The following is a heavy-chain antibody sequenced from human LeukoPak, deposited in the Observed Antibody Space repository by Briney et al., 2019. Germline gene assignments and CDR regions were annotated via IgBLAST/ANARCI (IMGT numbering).Heavy chain of an antibody. J-gene: IGHJ4*02. V-gene: IGHV4-59*08. CDR1: GCSISSLY. Sequence: PSETLSLTCSVSGCSISSLYWSWIRQPPGKGLEWIGYIYYTGSTNYNPSLKSRVTMFVDMSKNQFSLRLSSVTAADTPVYYCARHRAYSSSSPFDYWGQGTLVTVSS. CDR3: ARHRAYSSSSPFDY. CDR2: IYYTGST. D-gene: IGHD6-6*01.